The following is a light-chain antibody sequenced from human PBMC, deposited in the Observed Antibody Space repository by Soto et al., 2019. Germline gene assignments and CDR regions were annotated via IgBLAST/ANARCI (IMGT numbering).Light chain of an antibody. CDR2: AAS. CDR1: QGISNY. V-gene: IGKV1-27*01. CDR3: QKYNSAPFT. Sequence: DIQMTQSPSSLSASVGDRVTITCRASQGISNYLAWYQQKPGKVPKLLIYAASTLQSGVPXRFSGXGSGTDFTLTXXSXQPEXVATYYCQKYNSAPFTFGPGTKVDIK. J-gene: IGKJ3*01.